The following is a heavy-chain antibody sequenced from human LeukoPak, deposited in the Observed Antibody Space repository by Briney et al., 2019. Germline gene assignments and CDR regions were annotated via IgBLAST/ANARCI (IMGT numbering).Heavy chain of an antibody. J-gene: IGHJ5*02. CDR3: ARLYCSSTSCRIDP. Sequence: TINRSSYQSLRPATRKALQSFTSISSSSSYIYYADSMKRRFTISRDNAKNSLYLQTNSLRAEDTAVYYCARLYCSSTSCRIDPWGQGTLVTVSS. CDR2: ISSSSSYI. D-gene: IGHD2-2*01. V-gene: IGHV3-21*01. CDR1: TINRSS.